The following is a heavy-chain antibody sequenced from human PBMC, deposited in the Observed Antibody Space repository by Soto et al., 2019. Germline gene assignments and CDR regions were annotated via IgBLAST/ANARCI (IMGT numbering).Heavy chain of an antibody. J-gene: IGHJ4*02. Sequence: WGSLRLSCAASGFTFSSYAMSWVRQAPGKGLEWVSAISGSGGSTYYADSVKGRFTISRDNSKNTLYLQMNSLRAEDTAVYYCAKDCGSSSVGRSDYWGQGTLVTVSS. CDR3: AKDCGSSSVGRSDY. CDR1: GFTFSSYA. V-gene: IGHV3-23*01. CDR2: ISGSGGST. D-gene: IGHD6-6*01.